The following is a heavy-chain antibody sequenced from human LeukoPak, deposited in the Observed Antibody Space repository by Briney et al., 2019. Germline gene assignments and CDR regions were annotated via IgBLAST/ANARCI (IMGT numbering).Heavy chain of an antibody. Sequence: SETLSLTCAVSGGSFSGYYWSWIRQPPGKGLEWIGEINHSGSSSYKPSLKSRVTISVDTPKNQFSLKLSSVTAADTAVYYCARSCSSTSCYSYWGQGTLVTVSS. V-gene: IGHV4-34*01. D-gene: IGHD2-2*02. CDR1: GGSFSGYY. J-gene: IGHJ4*02. CDR3: ARSCSSTSCYSY. CDR2: INHSGSS.